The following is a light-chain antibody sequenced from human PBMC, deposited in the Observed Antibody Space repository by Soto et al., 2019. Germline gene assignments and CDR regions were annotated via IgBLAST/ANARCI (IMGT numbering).Light chain of an antibody. CDR3: CSYVGATTYV. Sequence: QSVLTQPASVSGSPAQSITISCTGTSSTLGGFNVVSWYQQHPGKAPKVIIYEGIKRPSGVSNRFSGSNSGSTASLTISGLQGEDEADYYCCSYVGATTYVFGTGNRSPS. J-gene: IGLJ1*01. CDR1: SSTLGGFNV. V-gene: IGLV2-23*01. CDR2: EGI.